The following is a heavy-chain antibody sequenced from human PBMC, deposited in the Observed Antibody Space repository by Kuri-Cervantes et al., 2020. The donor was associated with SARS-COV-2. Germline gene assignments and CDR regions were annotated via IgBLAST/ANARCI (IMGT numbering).Heavy chain of an antibody. V-gene: IGHV3-53*01. Sequence: ETLSLTCAASGFTVSGNYMSWVRQAPEKGLEWLSAIYTGDKTYYADSVKGRFTISRDNSKNTAYLQMNSLKAEDTAVYYCARDLGGVSGPFDYWGQGTLVTVSS. CDR1: GFTVSGNY. CDR3: ARDLGGVSGPFDY. CDR2: IYTGDKT. J-gene: IGHJ4*02. D-gene: IGHD3-16*01.